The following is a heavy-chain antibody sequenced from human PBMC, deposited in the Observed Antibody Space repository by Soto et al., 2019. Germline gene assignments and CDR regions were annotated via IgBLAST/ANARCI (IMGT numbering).Heavy chain of an antibody. CDR2: INADNGST. D-gene: IGHD3-3*01. Sequence: GASVKVSCKASGYSFINYAMHWVRQAPGQRLEWMGWINADNGSTKYSHKFQGRVTITRDTSATTVYMELSSLRSEDTAVYYCGRVYYDFWSGENYYYGMDVWGQGTTVTVSS. CDR1: GYSFINYA. V-gene: IGHV1-3*01. CDR3: GRVYYDFWSGENYYYGMDV. J-gene: IGHJ6*02.